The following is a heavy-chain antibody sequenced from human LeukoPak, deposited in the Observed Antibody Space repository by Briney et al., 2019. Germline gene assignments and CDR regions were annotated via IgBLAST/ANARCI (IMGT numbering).Heavy chain of an antibody. CDR3: AREGYYYGSGSYQGDY. CDR2: ISAYNGNT. J-gene: IGHJ4*02. Sequence: ASVKVSCKASGYTFTSYGISWVRQAPGQGLEWMGLISAYNGNTNYAQKLQGRVTMTTDTSTSTAYMELRSLRSDDTAVYYCAREGYYYGSGSYQGDYWGQGTLVTVSS. CDR1: GYTFTSYG. D-gene: IGHD3-10*01. V-gene: IGHV1-18*04.